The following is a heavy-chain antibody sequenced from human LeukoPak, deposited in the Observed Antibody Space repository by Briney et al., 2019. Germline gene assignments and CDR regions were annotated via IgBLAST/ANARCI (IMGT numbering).Heavy chain of an antibody. CDR1: GYTFTSYG. CDR3: ARDRVVVVPAAIIRDNWFDP. Sequence: GASVKVSCKASGYTFTSYGISWVRQAPGQGLEWMGWISAYNGNTNYAQKLQGRVTMTTDTSTSTAYMELSSLRSEDTAVYYCARDRVVVVPAAIIRDNWFDPWGQGTLVTVSS. D-gene: IGHD2-2*01. V-gene: IGHV1-18*01. J-gene: IGHJ5*02. CDR2: ISAYNGNT.